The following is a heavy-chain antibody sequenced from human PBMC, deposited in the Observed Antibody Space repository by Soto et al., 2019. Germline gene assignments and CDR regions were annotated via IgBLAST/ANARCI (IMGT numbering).Heavy chain of an antibody. Sequence: GASVEVSCKASGGTFSIYAISWVRQAPGQGLEWMGGIIPIFGTANYAQKFQGRVTITADESTSTAYMELSSLRSEDTAVYYCAREDRVGDPGSIIDVWGQGTTVTVSS. CDR2: IIPIFGTA. CDR3: AREDRVGDPGSIIDV. J-gene: IGHJ6*02. D-gene: IGHD2-21*01. CDR1: GGTFSIYA. V-gene: IGHV1-69*13.